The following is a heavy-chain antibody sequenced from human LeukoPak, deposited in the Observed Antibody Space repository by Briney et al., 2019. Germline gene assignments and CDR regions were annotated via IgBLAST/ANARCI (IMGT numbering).Heavy chain of an antibody. CDR3: ATGPLSIAVADYGYFDL. J-gene: IGHJ2*01. Sequence: SETLSLTCTVSGGSISSYYWSWIRQPPGKGLEWVGFIHYSGSTNYNPSLKSRVTILLDTSKNEFSLRLSSVPAADTAVYYCATGPLSIAVADYGYFDLWGRGTLVTVSS. D-gene: IGHD6-19*01. CDR1: GGSISSYY. V-gene: IGHV4-59*08. CDR2: IHYSGST.